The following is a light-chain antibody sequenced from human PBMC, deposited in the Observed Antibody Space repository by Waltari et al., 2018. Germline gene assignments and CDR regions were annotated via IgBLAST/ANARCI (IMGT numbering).Light chain of an antibody. CDR3: QQYYISPLT. J-gene: IGKJ4*01. V-gene: IGKV3-20*01. CDR2: GAS. Sequence: ELVLTQSPGTLTLSPGESATLSCRASQTVRTTYLAWYQQKPGQAPTLLIYGASSRATGIPDRFSGSGSGTDFSLTISSLEPEDFAVYYCQQYYISPLTFGGGTKVEIK. CDR1: QTVRTTY.